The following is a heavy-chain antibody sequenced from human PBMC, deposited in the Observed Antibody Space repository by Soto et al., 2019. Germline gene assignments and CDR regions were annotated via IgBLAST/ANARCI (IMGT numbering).Heavy chain of an antibody. J-gene: IGHJ3*02. CDR1: GGSISSGSYY. Sequence: SETLSLTCTVSGGSISSGSYYWGWIRQPPGKGLEWIGSLYYTGSTYYKPSLRGRLTISVDTSKNQFFLRLTSVTAADTAMYYCAIQRARPPPDDFEIWGQGTMVTVSS. CDR2: LYYTGST. V-gene: IGHV4-39*01. CDR3: AIQRARPPPDDFEI. D-gene: IGHD6-25*01.